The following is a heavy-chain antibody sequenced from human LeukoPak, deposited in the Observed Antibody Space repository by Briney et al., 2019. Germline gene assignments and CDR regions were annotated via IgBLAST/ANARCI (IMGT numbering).Heavy chain of an antibody. J-gene: IGHJ6*02. CDR3: ARAPYFFDSSGYYPVYYYYGMDV. V-gene: IGHV4-30-4*08. CDR1: GGSFSGYY. CDR2: IYYSGST. Sequence: PSETLSLTCAVYGGSFSGYYWSWIRQPPGKGLEWIGYIYYSGSTYYNPSLKSRVTISVDTSKNQFSLKLSSVTAADTAVYYCARAPYFFDSSGYYPVYYYYGMDVWGQGTTVTVSS. D-gene: IGHD3-22*01.